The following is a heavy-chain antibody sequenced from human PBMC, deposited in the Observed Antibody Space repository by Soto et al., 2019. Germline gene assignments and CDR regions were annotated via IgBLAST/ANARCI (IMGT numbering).Heavy chain of an antibody. Sequence: QPGGSLRLSCAASGFTFSSYAMSWVRQAPGKGLEWVSAISGSGGSTYYAESVKGRFTISRDNAKNTLYLQMNSLIAEDTAVYYCARVYCSGGSCYNLDQWGQGTPVTVXS. CDR2: ISGSGGST. D-gene: IGHD2-15*01. CDR1: GFTFSSYA. J-gene: IGHJ4*02. V-gene: IGHV3-23*01. CDR3: ARVYCSGGSCYNLDQ.